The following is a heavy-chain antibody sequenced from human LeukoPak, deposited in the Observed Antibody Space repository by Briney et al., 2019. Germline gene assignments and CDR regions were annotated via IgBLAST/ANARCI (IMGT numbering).Heavy chain of an antibody. Sequence: GGSLRLSCAASGFTFSSYGMHWVRQAPGKGLEWVAVIWYDGSNKYYADSVKGRFTISRDNSKNTLYLQMNSLRAEDTAVYYCARSSERPPRPSDYWGQGTLVTVSS. V-gene: IGHV3-33*01. J-gene: IGHJ4*02. CDR2: IWYDGSNK. CDR1: GFTFSSYG. CDR3: ARSSERPPRPSDY.